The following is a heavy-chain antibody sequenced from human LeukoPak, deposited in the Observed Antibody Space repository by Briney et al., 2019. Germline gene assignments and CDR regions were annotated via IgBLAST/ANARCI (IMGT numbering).Heavy chain of an antibody. Sequence: SETLSLTCTVSGGSISSSSYYWGWIRQPPGXXXXXXXXXXYSGSTYYNPSLKSRVTISVDTSKNQFSLKLSSVTAADTAVYYCARRKRDIAAAGTGFDYWGQGTLVTVSS. CDR3: ARRKRDIAAAGTGFDY. CDR1: GGSISSSSYY. V-gene: IGHV4-39*01. CDR2: XXYSGST. D-gene: IGHD6-13*01. J-gene: IGHJ4*02.